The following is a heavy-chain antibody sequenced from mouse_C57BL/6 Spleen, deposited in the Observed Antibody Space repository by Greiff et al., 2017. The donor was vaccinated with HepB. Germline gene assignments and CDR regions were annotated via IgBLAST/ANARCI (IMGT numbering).Heavy chain of an antibody. CDR2: IYPSDSET. Sequence: QVQLKQPGAELVRPGSSVKLSCKASGYTFTSYWMDWVKQRPGQGLEWIGNIYPSDSETHYNQKFKDKATLTVDTSSSTAYMQLSSLTSEDSAVYYCARRGVYDGYYLWAYWGQGTLVTVAA. J-gene: IGHJ3*01. V-gene: IGHV1-61*01. CDR1: GYTFTSYW. CDR3: ARRGVYDGYYLWAY. D-gene: IGHD2-3*01.